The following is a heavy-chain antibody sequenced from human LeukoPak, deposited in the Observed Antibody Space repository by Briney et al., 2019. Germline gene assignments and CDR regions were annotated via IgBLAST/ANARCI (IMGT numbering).Heavy chain of an antibody. CDR2: IYHSGST. V-gene: IGHV4-4*02. J-gene: IGHJ2*01. CDR3: ARTKWLVDWYFDL. D-gene: IGHD6-19*01. CDR1: GGSISSSNW. Sequence: SGTLSLTCAVSGGSISSSNWWSWVRQPPGKGLEWIGEIYHSGSTNYNPSLKSRVTISVDTSKNQFSLKLSSVTAADTAVYYCARTKWLVDWYFDLWGRGTLVTVSS.